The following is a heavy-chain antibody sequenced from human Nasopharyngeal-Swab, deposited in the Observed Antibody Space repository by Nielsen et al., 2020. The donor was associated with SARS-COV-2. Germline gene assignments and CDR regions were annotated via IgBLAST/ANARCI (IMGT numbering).Heavy chain of an antibody. V-gene: IGHV3-11*04. CDR3: ARMRSDDALYRYYYYYYGMDV. CDR2: ISSSGSTI. Sequence: WIRQPPGKGLEWVSYISSSGSTIYYADSVKGRFTISRDNAKNSLYLQMNSLRAEDTAVYYCARMRSDDALYRYYYYYYGMDVWGQGTTVTVSS. J-gene: IGHJ6*02. D-gene: IGHD2-8*02.